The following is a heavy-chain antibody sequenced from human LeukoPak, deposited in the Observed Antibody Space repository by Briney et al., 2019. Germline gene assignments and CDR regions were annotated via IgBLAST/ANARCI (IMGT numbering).Heavy chain of an antibody. CDR3: ARGVAGTEGLFEY. CDR2: FSAYNGNT. Sequence: ASVKVSCKASGYTFTNYGITWVRQAPGQGLEWMGWFSAYNGNTNYAQKLQDRVTMTTDTSTNTAYMGLRSLRSDDTAVYFCARGVAGTEGLFEYWGQGTLVTVSS. CDR1: GYTFTNYG. V-gene: IGHV1-18*01. D-gene: IGHD6-19*01. J-gene: IGHJ4*02.